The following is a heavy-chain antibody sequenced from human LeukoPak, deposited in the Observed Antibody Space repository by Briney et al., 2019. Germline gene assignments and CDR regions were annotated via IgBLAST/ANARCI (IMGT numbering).Heavy chain of an antibody. CDR2: IYTSGST. CDR1: GGSISSSSYY. D-gene: IGHD1-7*01. V-gene: IGHV4-61*05. CDR3: ARLQTGTTRYYYYYMDV. J-gene: IGHJ6*03. Sequence: SETLSLTCTVSGGSISSSSYYWGWIRQPPGKGLEWIGYIYTSGSTNYNPSLKSRVTISVDTSKNQFSLKLSSVTAADTAVYYCARLQTGTTRYYYYYMDVWGKGTTVTVSS.